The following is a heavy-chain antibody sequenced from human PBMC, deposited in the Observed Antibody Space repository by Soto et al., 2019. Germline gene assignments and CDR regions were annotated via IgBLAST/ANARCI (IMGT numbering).Heavy chain of an antibody. Sequence: ASETLSLTCTVSGGSISSGDYYWSWIRQPPGKGLEWIGYIYYSGSTYYNPSLKSRVTISVDTSKNQFSLKLSSVTAADTAVYYCARSIAVAGDCFDYWGQGTLVTVSS. J-gene: IGHJ4*02. CDR1: GGSISSGDYY. CDR3: ARSIAVAGDCFDY. D-gene: IGHD6-19*01. CDR2: IYYSGST. V-gene: IGHV4-30-4*01.